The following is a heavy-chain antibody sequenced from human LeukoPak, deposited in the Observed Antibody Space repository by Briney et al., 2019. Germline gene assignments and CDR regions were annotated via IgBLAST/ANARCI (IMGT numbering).Heavy chain of an antibody. V-gene: IGHV4-59*01. J-gene: IGHJ4*02. Sequence: PSETLSLTCTVSGGSISNNYWSWIRQPPGKGLEWIGHFHDSESTNYNPSLKSRVTISVDTSKNQFSLKLSSVTAADTAVYYCARGDPSGRPGIAFDYWAQGTLVTVSS. CDR3: ARGDPSGRPGIAFDY. CDR2: FHDSEST. D-gene: IGHD1-26*01. CDR1: GGSISNNY.